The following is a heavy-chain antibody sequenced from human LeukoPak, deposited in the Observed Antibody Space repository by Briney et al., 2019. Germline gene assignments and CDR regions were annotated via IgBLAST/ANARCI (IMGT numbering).Heavy chain of an antibody. V-gene: IGHV3-30*02. CDR2: IRYDGSNK. D-gene: IGHD6-13*01. CDR3: ARGTGYSSSWYNWFDP. CDR1: GFTFSSYG. J-gene: IGHJ5*02. Sequence: AGGSLRLSCAASGFTFSSYGMHWVRQAPGKGLEWVAFIRYDGSNKYYADSVKGRFTISRDNSKNTLYLQMNSLRAEDTAVYYCARGTGYSSSWYNWFDPWGQGTLVTVSS.